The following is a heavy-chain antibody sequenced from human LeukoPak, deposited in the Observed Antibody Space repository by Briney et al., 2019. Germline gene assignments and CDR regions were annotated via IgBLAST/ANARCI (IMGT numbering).Heavy chain of an antibody. Sequence: PGGSLRLSCAASGFTFDDYAMHWVRQAPGKGLEWVSGISWNSGSIGYADSVKGRFTISRDNAKNTLYLQMNGLRVEDTAVYYCARVYDYGFDWGQGTLVTVSS. J-gene: IGHJ4*02. CDR3: ARVYDYGFD. CDR1: GFTFDDYA. D-gene: IGHD4/OR15-4a*01. V-gene: IGHV3-9*01. CDR2: ISWNSGSI.